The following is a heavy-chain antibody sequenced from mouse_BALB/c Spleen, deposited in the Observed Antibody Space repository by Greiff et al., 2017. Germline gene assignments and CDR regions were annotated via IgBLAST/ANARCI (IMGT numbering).Heavy chain of an antibody. CDR3: ARYDYYGYYAMDY. D-gene: IGHD1-2*01. J-gene: IGHJ4*01. Sequence: EVQLQQSGPSLVKPSQTLSLTCSVTGDSITSGYWNWIRKFPGNKLEYMGYISYSGSTYYNPSLKSRISITRDTSKNQYYLQLNSVTTEDTATYYCARYDYYGYYAMDYWGQGTSVTVSS. CDR2: ISYSGST. CDR1: GDSITSGY. V-gene: IGHV3-8*02.